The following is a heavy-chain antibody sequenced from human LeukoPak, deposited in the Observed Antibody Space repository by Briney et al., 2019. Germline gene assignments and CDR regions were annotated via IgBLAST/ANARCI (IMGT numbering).Heavy chain of an antibody. CDR2: INHSGST. V-gene: IGHV4-34*01. J-gene: IGHJ3*02. CDR3: ARDADWGYDAFDI. CDR1: GGSFSGYY. D-gene: IGHD7-27*01. Sequence: PSETLSLTCAVYGGSFSGYYWSWIRQPPGKGLEWIGEINHSGSTNYNPSLKSRVTISVDTSKNQFSLQLNSVTPEDTAVYYCARDADWGYDAFDIWGQGTMVTVSS.